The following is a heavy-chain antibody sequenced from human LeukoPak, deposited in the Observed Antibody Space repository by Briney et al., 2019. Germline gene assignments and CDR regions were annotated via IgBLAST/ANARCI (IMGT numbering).Heavy chain of an antibody. CDR1: GGSISSYY. CDR2: IYYSGST. D-gene: IGHD1-26*01. Sequence: PSETLSLTCTVSGGSISSYYWSWIRQPPGKGLEWIGYIYYSGSTNYKPSLKSRVTISVDTSKNQFSLKLNSVTAADTAVYYCSGSYLYYYYYYMHVWGKGTTVTISS. J-gene: IGHJ6*03. V-gene: IGHV4-59*01. CDR3: SGSYLYYYYYYMHV.